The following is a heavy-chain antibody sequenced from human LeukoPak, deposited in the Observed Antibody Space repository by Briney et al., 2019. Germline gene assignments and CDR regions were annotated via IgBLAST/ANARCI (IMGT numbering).Heavy chain of an antibody. D-gene: IGHD3-10*01. Sequence: GASVKVSCKASGYTFTGYYMHWVRQAPGQGLEWMGWINPNSGGTNYAQKFQGRVTMTRDTSISTAYMELSRLRSDDTAVYYCARGIQGTMVRGVILPYYFDYWGQGTLVTVSS. J-gene: IGHJ4*02. V-gene: IGHV1-2*02. CDR2: INPNSGGT. CDR1: GYTFTGYY. CDR3: ARGIQGTMVRGVILPYYFDY.